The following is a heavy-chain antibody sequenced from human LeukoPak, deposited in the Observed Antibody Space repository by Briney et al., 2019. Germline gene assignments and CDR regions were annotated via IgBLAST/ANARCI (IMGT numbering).Heavy chain of an antibody. CDR1: GGSISSYY. CDR2: IYYSGST. Sequence: SETLSLTCTVSGGSISSYYWSWIRQPPGKGLEWIGYIYYSGSTNYNPSLKSRVTISVDTSKNQFSLKLSSATAADTAVYYCARSRGSSWYIGYYGMDVWGQGTTVTVSS. J-gene: IGHJ6*02. CDR3: ARSRGSSWYIGYYGMDV. V-gene: IGHV4-59*01. D-gene: IGHD6-13*01.